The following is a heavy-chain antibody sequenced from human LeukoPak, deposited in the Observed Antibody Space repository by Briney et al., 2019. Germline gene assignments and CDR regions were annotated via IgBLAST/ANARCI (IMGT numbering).Heavy chain of an antibody. CDR1: GGSISSSSYY. D-gene: IGHD6-25*01. Sequence: PSETLSLTCTVSGGSISSSSYYWGWLRQPPGKGLEWIGSIYYSGSTYYNPSLKSRVTISVDTSKNQFSLKLSSVTAADTAVYYCAGPATAVWFAYWGQGTLVTVSS. CDR2: IYYSGST. CDR3: AGPATAVWFAY. J-gene: IGHJ4*02. V-gene: IGHV4-39*01.